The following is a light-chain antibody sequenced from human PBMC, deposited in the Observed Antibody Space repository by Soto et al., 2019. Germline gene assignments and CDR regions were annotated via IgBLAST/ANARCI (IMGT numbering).Light chain of an antibody. J-gene: IGLJ1*01. Sequence: QSALTQPASVSGSPGQSITISCTGTSSDIGAYKYVSWYQHHSGKAPKLIIYEVSIRPSGISNRFSGSMSGNTASLTISGPQAEDEADYYCSSYTSTSARVFGTGTKVTVL. V-gene: IGLV2-14*01. CDR3: SSYTSTSARV. CDR2: EVS. CDR1: SSDIGAYKY.